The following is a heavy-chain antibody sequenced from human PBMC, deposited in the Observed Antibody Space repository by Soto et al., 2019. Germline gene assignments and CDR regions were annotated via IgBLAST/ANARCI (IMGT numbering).Heavy chain of an antibody. J-gene: IGHJ4*02. CDR2: IKQDGSEK. V-gene: IGHV3-7*01. Sequence: PGGSLRLSCAASGFTFSGYWMSWVRQAPGKGLEWVANIKQDGSEKYHADSVKGRFTISRDNAKNSLYLQMNSLRAEDTAVYYCARDRTRSFYWGQGTLVTVSS. CDR3: ARDRTRSFY. CDR1: GFTFSGYW. D-gene: IGHD2-2*01.